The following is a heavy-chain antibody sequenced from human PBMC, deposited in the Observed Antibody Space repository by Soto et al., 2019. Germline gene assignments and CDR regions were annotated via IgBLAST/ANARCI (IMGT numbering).Heavy chain of an antibody. D-gene: IGHD1-26*01. CDR2: ISGSGFKK. J-gene: IGHJ5*02. CDR1: GFIFENFG. Sequence: GGSMRLSCAASGFIFENFGMSWVRQAPGKGLEWISSISGSGFKKYYADSVKGRFTISRDNSKSTVYLELNNLSAEDTAVYHCAKNQGVELVPLATVDWFDPWGQGSVVTVSS. CDR3: AKNQGVELVPLATVDWFDP. V-gene: IGHV3-23*01.